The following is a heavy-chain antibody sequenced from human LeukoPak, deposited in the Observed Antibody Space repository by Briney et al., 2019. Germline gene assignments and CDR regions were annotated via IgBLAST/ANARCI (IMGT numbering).Heavy chain of an antibody. Sequence: SETLSLTCTVSGGSISSSSYYWGWIRQPPGKGLEWIGSIYYSGSTYYNPSLKSRVTISVDTSKNQFSLKLSSVTAADTAVYYCARLLPSPFHGGIHYYYYMDVWGKGTTVTISS. CDR2: IYYSGST. J-gene: IGHJ6*03. D-gene: IGHD2-15*01. V-gene: IGHV4-39*01. CDR1: GGSISSSSYY. CDR3: ARLLPSPFHGGIHYYYYMDV.